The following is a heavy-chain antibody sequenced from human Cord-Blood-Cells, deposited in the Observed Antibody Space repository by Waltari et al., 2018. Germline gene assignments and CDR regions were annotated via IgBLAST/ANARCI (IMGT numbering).Heavy chain of an antibody. CDR2: INPNSGGT. J-gene: IGHJ2*01. Sequence: QVQLVQSGAEVKKPGASVKVSCKDSGYTFTGYYMHWVRQAPGQGLEWMGRINPNSGGTNYAQKLQGRVTMTRDTSISTAYMELSRRRSDDTAVYYCASTSNWVLNWYFDLWGRGTLVTVSS. D-gene: IGHD7-27*01. V-gene: IGHV1-2*06. CDR3: ASTSNWVLNWYFDL. CDR1: GYTFTGYY.